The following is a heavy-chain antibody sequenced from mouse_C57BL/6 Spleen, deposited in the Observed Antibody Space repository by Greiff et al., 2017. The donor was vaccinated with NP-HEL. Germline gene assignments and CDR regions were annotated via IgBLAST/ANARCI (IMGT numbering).Heavy chain of an antibody. CDR2: IRNKANNHAT. CDR3: TLRQLRLRAYAMDY. D-gene: IGHD3-2*02. V-gene: IGHV6-6*01. CDR1: GFTFSDAW. J-gene: IGHJ4*01. Sequence: DVMLVESGGGLVQPGGSMKLSCAASGFTFSDAWMDWVRQSPEKGLEWVAEIRNKANNHATYYAESVKGRFTISRDDSKSSVYLQMNSLRAEDTGIYYCTLRQLRLRAYAMDYWGQGTSVTVSS.